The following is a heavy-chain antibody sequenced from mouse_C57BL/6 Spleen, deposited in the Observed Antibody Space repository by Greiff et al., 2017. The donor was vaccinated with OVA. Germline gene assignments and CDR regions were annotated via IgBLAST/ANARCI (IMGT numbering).Heavy chain of an antibody. V-gene: IGHV1-18*01. D-gene: IGHD2-4*01. CDR3: ARGRLTFAY. CDR1: GYTFTDYN. Sequence: EVQRVESGPELVKPGASVKIPCKASGYTFTDYNMDWVKQSHGKSLEWIGDINPNNGGTIYNQKFKGKATLTVDKSSSTAYMELRSLTSEDTAVYYCARGRLTFAYWGQGTLVTVSA. J-gene: IGHJ3*01. CDR2: INPNNGGT.